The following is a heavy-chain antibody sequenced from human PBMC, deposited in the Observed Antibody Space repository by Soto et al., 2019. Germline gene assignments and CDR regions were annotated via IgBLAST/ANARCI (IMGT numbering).Heavy chain of an antibody. J-gene: IGHJ6*02. CDR2: ISSNGGST. D-gene: IGHD3-22*01. CDR1: GFTFSSYA. V-gene: IGHV3-64D*08. Sequence: GGSLRLSCSASGFTFSSYAMHWVRQAPGKGLEYVSAISSNGGSTYYADSVKGRFTISRDNSKNTLYLQMSSLRAEDTAVYYCVKGRYYDSSGYYSYYYYYGMDVWGQGTTVTVSS. CDR3: VKGRYYDSSGYYSYYYYYGMDV.